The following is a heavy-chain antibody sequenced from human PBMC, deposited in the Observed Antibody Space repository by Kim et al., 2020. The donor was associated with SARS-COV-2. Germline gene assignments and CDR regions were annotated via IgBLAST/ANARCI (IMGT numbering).Heavy chain of an antibody. CDR3: AKHVSLGRIRGNCMDA. V-gene: IGHV3-30*02. Sequence: VRGRFAISRDNSKKPVYLQVNSLRAEDTAVYYCAKHVSLGRIRGNCMDAWGQGTTVTVSS. J-gene: IGHJ6*02. D-gene: IGHD3-10*01.